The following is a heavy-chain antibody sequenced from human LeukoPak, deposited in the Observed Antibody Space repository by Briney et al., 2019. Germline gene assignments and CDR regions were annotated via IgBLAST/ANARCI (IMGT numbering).Heavy chain of an antibody. D-gene: IGHD3-10*01. J-gene: IGHJ4*02. V-gene: IGHV3-33*01. Sequence: GGSLRLSCAASGFTFSSYGMHWVRQAPGKGLEWVAVIWYDGSNKYYADSVKGRFTISRDNSKNTLYLQMNSLRAEDTAVYYCARNPGYGSGGYYFDYWGQGTLVTVSS. CDR2: IWYDGSNK. CDR1: GFTFSSYG. CDR3: ARNPGYGSGGYYFDY.